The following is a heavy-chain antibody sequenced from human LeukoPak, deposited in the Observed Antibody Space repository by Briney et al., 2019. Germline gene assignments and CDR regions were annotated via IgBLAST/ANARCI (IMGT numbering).Heavy chain of an antibody. CDR1: GFAFSSYG. V-gene: IGHV3-23*01. CDR3: AKALTSGWYLDAFNI. D-gene: IGHD6-19*01. J-gene: IGHJ3*02. CDR2: ISGTGGNT. Sequence: GGSLRLSCAASGFAFSSYGMSWVRQAPGKGLEWVSDISGTGGNTYYAESVKGRFTISRDNSKNTLFLEMNSLRAEDTAVYYCAKALTSGWYLDAFNIWGQGTMVTVSS.